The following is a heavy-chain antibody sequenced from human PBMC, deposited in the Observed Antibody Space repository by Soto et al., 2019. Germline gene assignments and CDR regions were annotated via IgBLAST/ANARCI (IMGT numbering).Heavy chain of an antibody. J-gene: IGHJ4*02. D-gene: IGHD2-15*01. CDR2: IAYDGRNK. Sequence: GWSLRLSCAASGFTFSSYAMHWVRQAPGKGLEWVAFIAYDGRNKYYADSVKGRFTISRDNSKNTLYLQMNSLRIEDTAVYYCARAGGLLLDYWGQGTLLTVSS. V-gene: IGHV3-30*04. CDR1: GFTFSSYA. CDR3: ARAGGLLLDY.